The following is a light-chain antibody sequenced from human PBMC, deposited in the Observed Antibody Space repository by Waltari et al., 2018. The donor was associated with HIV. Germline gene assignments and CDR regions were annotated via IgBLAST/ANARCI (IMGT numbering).Light chain of an antibody. V-gene: IGKV6-21*01. CDR1: QSIGSS. J-gene: IGKJ2*01. CDR2: YAS. CDR3: HQSSSLPHT. Sequence: EIELTQSPDFQSVTPKEKVNITCRSSQSIGSSLHWYQQKPDQSPKLLIKYASKSFSGVPSRFSGSGSGTDFTLTIDSLEAGDAATYYCHQSSSLPHTFGQGTKLEIK.